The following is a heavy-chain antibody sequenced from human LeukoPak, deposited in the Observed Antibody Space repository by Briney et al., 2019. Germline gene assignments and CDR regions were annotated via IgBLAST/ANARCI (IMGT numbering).Heavy chain of an antibody. CDR3: ARVRPYYFDY. CDR2: IKQDGSEK. J-gene: IGHJ4*02. CDR1: GFTFSYYW. V-gene: IGHV3-7*04. Sequence: QPGGSLRLSCAVSGFTFSYYWMTWVRQAPGKGLEWVANIKQDGSEKYYVDSVKGRFTISRDNAKNSLYLQMNSLRAEDTAVYYCARVRPYYFDYWGQGTLVTVSP. D-gene: IGHD6-6*01.